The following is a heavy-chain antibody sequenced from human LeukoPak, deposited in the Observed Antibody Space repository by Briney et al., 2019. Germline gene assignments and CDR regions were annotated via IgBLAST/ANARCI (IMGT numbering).Heavy chain of an antibody. D-gene: IGHD1-1*01. V-gene: IGHV1-69*01. CDR1: GGTFISYA. CDR3: ARGSRYRDYFDY. CDR2: IIPIFGTA. J-gene: IGHJ4*02. Sequence: SVKVSCKASGGTFISYAISWARQAPGQGLEWMGGIIPIFGTANYAQKFQGRVTITADESTSTAYMELSSLRSEDTAVYYCARGSRYRDYFDYWGQGTLVTVSS.